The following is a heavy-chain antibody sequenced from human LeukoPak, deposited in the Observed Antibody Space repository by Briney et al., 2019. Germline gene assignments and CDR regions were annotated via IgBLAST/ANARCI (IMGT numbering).Heavy chain of an antibody. CDR1: GFSFSSYA. CDR3: ARGRRYCSSTSCQNWFDP. CDR2: KTYDESNE. D-gene: IGHD2-2*01. V-gene: IGHV3-30-3*01. Sequence: GGSLRLSCVASGFSFSSYAMHWVRQAPGKGLEWVAVKTYDESNEYYADSVKGRFSISRDTSKNTLYLQMNSLRPEDTALYYCARGRRYCSSTSCQNWFDPWAREPWSPSPQ. J-gene: IGHJ5*02.